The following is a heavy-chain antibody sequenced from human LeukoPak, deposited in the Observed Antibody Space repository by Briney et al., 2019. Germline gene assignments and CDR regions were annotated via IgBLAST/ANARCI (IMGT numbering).Heavy chain of an antibody. CDR2: IYYRGST. D-gene: IGHD3-10*01. CDR3: ARQTGAMVRGVNWFDP. CDR1: GGSISSSSYY. J-gene: IGHJ5*02. Sequence: KPSETLSLTCTVSGGSISSSSYYWGWIRQPPGKGLEWIGSIYYRGSTYYNSSLKSRVTISVDTSKNQFSLKLSSVTAADTAVYYCARQTGAMVRGVNWFDPWGQGTLVTVSS. V-gene: IGHV4-39*01.